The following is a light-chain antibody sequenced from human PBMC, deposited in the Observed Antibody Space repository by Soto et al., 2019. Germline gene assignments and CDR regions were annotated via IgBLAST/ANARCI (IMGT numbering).Light chain of an antibody. CDR3: QQYHSYSRT. J-gene: IGKJ1*01. Sequence: GDRVTITCRASQSVSDRLAWYQQKPGKAPKVLIYDVSTLESGVPSRFSGSGFGTEFILTISSLQPDDFATYYCQQYHSYSRTFGQGTKVDIK. CDR2: DVS. CDR1: QSVSDR. V-gene: IGKV1-5*01.